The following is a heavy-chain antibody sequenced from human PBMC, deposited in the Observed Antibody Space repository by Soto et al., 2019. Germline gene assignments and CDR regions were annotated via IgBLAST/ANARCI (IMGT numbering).Heavy chain of an antibody. Sequence: GGSLRLSCAASGFTFSSYGMHWVRQAPGKGLEWVAVISYDGSNKYYADSVKGRFTISRDNSKNTLYLQMNSLRAEDTAVYYCAKDRAIMITFGGVIAHWGQGTLVTVSS. D-gene: IGHD3-16*01. CDR1: GFTFSSYG. V-gene: IGHV3-30*18. J-gene: IGHJ5*02. CDR2: ISYDGSNK. CDR3: AKDRAIMITFGGVIAH.